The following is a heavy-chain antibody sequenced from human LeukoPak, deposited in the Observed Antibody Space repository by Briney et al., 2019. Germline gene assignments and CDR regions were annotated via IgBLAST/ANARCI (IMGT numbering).Heavy chain of an antibody. J-gene: IGHJ4*02. V-gene: IGHV3-23*01. CDR1: GFTFSTYT. CDR3: AKGRGLAVRPPNEGFFDQ. D-gene: IGHD6-6*01. Sequence: GGSLRLSCAASGFTFSTYTMSWVRQAPGKGLEWVSSIYGSGVSTFYADSVQGRFTISRDNFQNTLSLQMNSLRADDTAVYYCAKGRGLAVRPPNEGFFDQWGLGTLVTVSS. CDR2: IYGSGVST.